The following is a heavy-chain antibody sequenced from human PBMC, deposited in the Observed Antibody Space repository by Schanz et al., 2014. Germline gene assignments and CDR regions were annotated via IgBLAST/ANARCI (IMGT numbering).Heavy chain of an antibody. J-gene: IGHJ4*02. CDR1: GITLSGYG. CDR2: ISGSGGST. Sequence: VQLVESGGGVVQPGRSLRLSCAASGITLSGYGLHWVRQAPGQGLEWVSAISGSGGSTYYADSVKGRFTISRDNSKNTLYLQINNLRAEDTAVYYCAYYDVLTGFDYWGQGTQVTVSS. CDR3: AYYDVLTGFDY. D-gene: IGHD3-9*01. V-gene: IGHV3-23*04.